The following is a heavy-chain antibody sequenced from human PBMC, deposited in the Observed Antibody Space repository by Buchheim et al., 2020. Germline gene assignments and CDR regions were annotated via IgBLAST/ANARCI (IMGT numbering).Heavy chain of an antibody. Sequence: EVQLLESGGGLVQPGRSLKLSCAASGFTFIDYAMSWVRQAPGKGLEWVSAISTSGDATYYADSVKGRFTISRDNSKTTLHLQMNSLRAEDTAVYYCARRGYNYGGAYWGQGTL. D-gene: IGHD5-18*01. CDR2: ISTSGDAT. J-gene: IGHJ4*02. V-gene: IGHV3-23*01. CDR3: ARRGYNYGGAY. CDR1: GFTFIDYA.